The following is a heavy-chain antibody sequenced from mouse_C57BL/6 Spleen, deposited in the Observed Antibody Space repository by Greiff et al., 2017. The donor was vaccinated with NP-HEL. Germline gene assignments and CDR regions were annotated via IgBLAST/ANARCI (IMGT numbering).Heavy chain of an antibody. CDR2: IDPSDSET. V-gene: IGHV1-52*01. J-gene: IGHJ3*01. Sequence: QVQLKQLGAELVRPGSSVKLSCKASGYTFTSYWMHWVKQRPIQGLEWIGNIDPSDSETHYNQKFKDKATLTVDKSSSTAYMQLSSLTSEDSAVYYCARGFYYDMAYWGQGTLVTVSA. CDR3: ARGFYYDMAY. D-gene: IGHD2-4*01. CDR1: GYTFTSYW.